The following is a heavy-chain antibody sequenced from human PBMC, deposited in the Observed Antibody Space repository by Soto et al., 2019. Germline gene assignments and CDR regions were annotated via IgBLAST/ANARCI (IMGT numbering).Heavy chain of an antibody. CDR3: AADPYCGGDCYFDY. D-gene: IGHD2-21*02. CDR1: SVTFFTSA. CDR2: IVVSSGNT. V-gene: IGHV1-58*01. J-gene: IGHJ4*02. Sequence: SAQVSFKASSVTFFTSAVQWVGQARGQGLEWIGWIVVSSGNTNYAQKFQERVTITRDMSTNTAYMELTSLRSEDTAVYYCAADPYCGGDCYFDYWGQGIVVTVSS.